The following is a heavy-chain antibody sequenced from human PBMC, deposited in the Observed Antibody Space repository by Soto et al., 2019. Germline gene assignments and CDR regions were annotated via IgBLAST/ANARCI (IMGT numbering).Heavy chain of an antibody. Sequence: QVQLVQSGAEVKKPGSSVKVSCKASGGTFSSYAISWVRQAPGQGLEWMGGIIPIFGTANYAQKFQGRVTITADKSTSTSYMELSSLRSEDTAVYYCARVVSYTAMLYYFDYWGQGTLGTVSS. J-gene: IGHJ4*02. D-gene: IGHD5-18*01. CDR1: GGTFSSYA. V-gene: IGHV1-69*06. CDR2: IIPIFGTA. CDR3: ARVVSYTAMLYYFDY.